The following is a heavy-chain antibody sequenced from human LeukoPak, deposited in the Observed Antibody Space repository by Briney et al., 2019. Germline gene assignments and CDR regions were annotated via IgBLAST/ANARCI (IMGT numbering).Heavy chain of an antibody. CDR3: ARGLDYGDYFDY. J-gene: IGHJ4*02. D-gene: IGHD4-17*01. CDR2: ISSSGSTI. Sequence: QPGGSLRLSCAASGFTFSSYEMNWVRRAPGKGLEWVSYISSSGSTIYYADSVKGRFTISRDNAKNSLYLQMNSLRAEDTAVYYCARGLDYGDYFDYWGQGTLVTVSS. V-gene: IGHV3-48*03. CDR1: GFTFSSYE.